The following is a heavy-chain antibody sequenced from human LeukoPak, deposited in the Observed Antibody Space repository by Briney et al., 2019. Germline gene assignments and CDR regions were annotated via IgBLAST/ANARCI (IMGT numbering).Heavy chain of an antibody. CDR3: ARGQAPTTYYYYYMDV. CDR1: GFTVSSNY. J-gene: IGHJ6*03. V-gene: IGHV3-66*02. D-gene: IGHD5-12*01. CDR2: IYSGGST. Sequence: PGGSLRLSCAASGFTVSSNYMSWVRQAPGKGLEWVSVIYSGGSTYYADSVKGRFTISRDNSKNTLYLRMNSLRAEDTAVYYCARGQAPTTYYYYYMDVWGKGTTVTVSS.